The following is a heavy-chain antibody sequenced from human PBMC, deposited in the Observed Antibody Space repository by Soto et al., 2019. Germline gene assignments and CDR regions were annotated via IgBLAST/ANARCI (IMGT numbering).Heavy chain of an antibody. V-gene: IGHV4-30-2*01. CDR2: IYHSGRN. Sequence: QLQLQESGSGLVKPSQTLSLTCAVSGGSISSGGYSWSWIRQPPGQGLGWIGYIYHSGRNYYNPSLKSRVTISVDRSTNHFSLKLSSVTAADTAVYYCARVPGLWGRGTLVTVSS. CDR3: ARVPGL. J-gene: IGHJ2*01. CDR1: GGSISSGGYS.